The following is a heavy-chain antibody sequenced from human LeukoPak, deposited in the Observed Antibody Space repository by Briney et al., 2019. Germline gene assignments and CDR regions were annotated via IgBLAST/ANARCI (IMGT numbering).Heavy chain of an antibody. V-gene: IGHV3-33*01. CDR3: ARDRGNGAVAGTGFDY. CDR2: IWYDGNNK. CDR1: GFTFGIYG. J-gene: IGHJ4*02. D-gene: IGHD6-19*01. Sequence: GGSLTLSCAPSGFTFGIYGMHWVRQAPGKGLEWVALIWYDGNNKGCADSVKGRFTISRDNSKNTLFLQMNSMRAKDTAVYYCARDRGNGAVAGTGFDYWGQGTLVTVFS.